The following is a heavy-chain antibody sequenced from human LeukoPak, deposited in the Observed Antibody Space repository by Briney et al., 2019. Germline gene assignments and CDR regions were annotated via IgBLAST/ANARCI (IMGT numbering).Heavy chain of an antibody. J-gene: IGHJ6*04. V-gene: IGHV3-30*18. CDR1: GFTFSSYG. CDR2: ISYDGSNK. CDR3: AKPYLHSMVRGYYYYGMDV. D-gene: IGHD3-10*01. Sequence: GGSLRLSCAASGFTFSSYGMHWVRQAPGKGLEGVAVISYDGSNKYYADSVKGRFTISRDNSKNMLYLQMNSLRAEDTAVYYCAKPYLHSMVRGYYYYGMDVWGKGTTVTVSS.